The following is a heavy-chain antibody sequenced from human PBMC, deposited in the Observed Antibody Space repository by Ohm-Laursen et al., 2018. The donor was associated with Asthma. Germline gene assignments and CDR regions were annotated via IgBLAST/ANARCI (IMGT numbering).Heavy chain of an antibody. CDR2: ISAYNGNT. CDR1: GYTFTNYG. V-gene: IGHV1-18*04. CDR3: ARVLSYYDHSSYYDRIDY. J-gene: IGHJ4*02. Sequence: ASVKVSCKASGYTFTNYGFSWVRQAPGQGLEWMALISAYNGNTNYAPKFQDRVTMTTDTSTSTAYMELRGLRSDDTAVYYCARVLSYYDHSSYYDRIDYWGQGSLVTVSS. D-gene: IGHD3-22*01.